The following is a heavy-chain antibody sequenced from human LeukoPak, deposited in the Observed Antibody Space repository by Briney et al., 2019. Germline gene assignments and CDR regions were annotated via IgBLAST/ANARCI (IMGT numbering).Heavy chain of an antibody. CDR2: IRQDGSEK. Sequence: GGSLRLSCAVSGFTFGTFRMSWVRQAPGKGLEWVATIRQDGSEKHYVDSVKGRYTISRDNAKNSLYLQMDSLRDEDTAPYYCARGCGRASRPYYFDHWGPGALVTVSS. CDR3: ARGCGRASRPYYFDH. D-gene: IGHD2-15*01. J-gene: IGHJ4*02. CDR1: GFTFGTFR. V-gene: IGHV3-7*03.